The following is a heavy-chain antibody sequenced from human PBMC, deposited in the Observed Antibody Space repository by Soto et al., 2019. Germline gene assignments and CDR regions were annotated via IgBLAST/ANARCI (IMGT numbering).Heavy chain of an antibody. Sequence: SQTLSLTCDISGDSVSSNSVSWNWIRQSPSRGLEWLGRTYYRSKWYNEYASSMKGRITVNPDTPENQFSLQLNSVTPEDTAVYFCARGFNYGFDYWGLGTLVTVSS. CDR3: ARGFNYGFDY. D-gene: IGHD4-17*01. V-gene: IGHV6-1*01. J-gene: IGHJ4*02. CDR2: TYYRSKWYN. CDR1: GDSVSSNSVS.